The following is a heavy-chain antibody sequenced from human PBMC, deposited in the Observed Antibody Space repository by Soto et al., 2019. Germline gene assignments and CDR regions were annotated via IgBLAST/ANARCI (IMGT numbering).Heavy chain of an antibody. CDR2: ISGSGGST. Sequence: GGSLRLSCAASGFTFSSYAMSWVRQAPGKGLEWVSAISGSGGSTYYADSVKGRFTISRDNSKNTLYLQMNSLRAEDTAVYYCASSITGTEPYYYGMGVWGQGTTVTVSS. V-gene: IGHV3-23*01. D-gene: IGHD1-20*01. J-gene: IGHJ6*02. CDR1: GFTFSSYA. CDR3: ASSITGTEPYYYGMGV.